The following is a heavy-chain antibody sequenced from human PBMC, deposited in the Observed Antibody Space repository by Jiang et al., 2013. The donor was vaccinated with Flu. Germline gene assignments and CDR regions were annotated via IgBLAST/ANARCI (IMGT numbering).Heavy chain of an antibody. Sequence: GPGLVKPSQTLSLTCTVSGGSISSGGYYWSWIRQHPGKGLEWIGYIYYSGSTYYNPSLKSRVTISVDTSKNQFSLKLSSVTAADTAVYYCASAPYGSGSYYNDPWFDPWGQGTLVTVSS. CDR1: GGSISSGGYY. J-gene: IGHJ5*02. D-gene: IGHD3-10*01. CDR2: IYYSGST. V-gene: IGHV4-31*03. CDR3: ASAPYGSGSYYNDPWFDP.